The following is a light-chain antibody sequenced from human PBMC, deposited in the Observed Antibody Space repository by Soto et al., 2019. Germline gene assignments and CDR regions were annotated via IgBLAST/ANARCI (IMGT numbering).Light chain of an antibody. V-gene: IGKV1-9*01. CDR1: QGISSY. CDR2: AAS. J-gene: IGKJ3*01. CDR3: QRSGT. Sequence: DIQLTQSPSFLSASVGDRVTITCRARQGISSYLAWYQQKPGKAPKLLIYAASTLQSGVPSRFSGSGSGTEFTLTISSLQPEDFATYYCQRSGTFGPGTKVDIK.